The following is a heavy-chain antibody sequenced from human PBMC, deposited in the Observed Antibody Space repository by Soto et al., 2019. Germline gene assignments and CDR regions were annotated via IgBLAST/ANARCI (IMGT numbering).Heavy chain of an antibody. D-gene: IGHD3-22*01. CDR3: ARHFVAVVIKGWGY. Sequence: QLQLQESGPGLVKPSETLSLTCTVSGGSIDRSNYYWDWIRQPPGKGLEWIGTTYYNGNAYYNPVVKSRFTMXVXTXXNQFSLKLISVTAADTAVYYCARHFVAVVIKGWGYWGQGTLVTVSS. V-gene: IGHV4-39*01. J-gene: IGHJ4*02. CDR1: GGSIDRSNYY. CDR2: TYYNGNA.